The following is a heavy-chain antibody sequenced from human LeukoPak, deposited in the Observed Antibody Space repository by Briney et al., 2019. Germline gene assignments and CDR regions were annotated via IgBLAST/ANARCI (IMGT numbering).Heavy chain of an antibody. V-gene: IGHV1-18*01. CDR2: ISAYNGNT. D-gene: IGHD6-19*01. CDR3: ASSLSDSGWYRSFDY. CDR1: GYTFTSYG. Sequence: ASVKVSCKASGYTFTSYGISWVRQAPGQGLEWMGWISAYNGNTNYAQKLQGRVTMTTDTSTSTAYMELRSLRPDDTAVYYCASSLSDSGWYRSFDYWGQGTLVTVSS. J-gene: IGHJ4*02.